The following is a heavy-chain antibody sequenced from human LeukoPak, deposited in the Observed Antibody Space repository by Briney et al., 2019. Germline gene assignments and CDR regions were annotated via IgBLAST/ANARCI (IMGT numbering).Heavy chain of an antibody. Sequence: PGGSLRLSCAASGFTFSSYAMNWVRQTPGRGLEWVSAIHPSGDSTYYADSVKGRFTISRDNSKNTLYLQMNSLRAEDTALYFCAKAVSHSYFDFWGQGTLVTVSA. CDR1: GFTFSSYA. V-gene: IGHV3-23*01. CDR2: IHPSGDST. CDR3: AKAVSHSYFDF. J-gene: IGHJ4*02. D-gene: IGHD6-19*01.